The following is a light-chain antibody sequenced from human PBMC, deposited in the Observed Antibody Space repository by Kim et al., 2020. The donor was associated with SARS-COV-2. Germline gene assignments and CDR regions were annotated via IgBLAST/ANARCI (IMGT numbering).Light chain of an antibody. CDR1: QSVSNN. CDR3: HQYNDWPPGDT. J-gene: IGKJ2*01. V-gene: IGKV3-15*01. Sequence: SPGERATLACRASQSVSNNLAWYQLKPGQAPRLLIYGAYTRATGTPARFSGSGSGTDFTLTVSSLQSEDFAVYYCHQYNDWPPGDTFGQGTKLEI. CDR2: GAY.